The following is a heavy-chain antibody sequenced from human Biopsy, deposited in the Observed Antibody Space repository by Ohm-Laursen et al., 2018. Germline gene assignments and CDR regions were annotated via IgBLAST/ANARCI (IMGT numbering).Heavy chain of an antibody. V-gene: IGHV4-39*01. J-gene: IGHJ5*02. Sequence: GTLSLTCLVSGGSISNNNYYWGWIRQPPGKGLEWIGSIFYRGSTHYKPSLKSRVSISVDTSKNQFSLKLNSVTAADTAVYYCARDYDTSGYYYVSWGQGTLVTVSS. D-gene: IGHD3-22*01. CDR2: IFYRGST. CDR1: GGSISNNNYY. CDR3: ARDYDTSGYYYVS.